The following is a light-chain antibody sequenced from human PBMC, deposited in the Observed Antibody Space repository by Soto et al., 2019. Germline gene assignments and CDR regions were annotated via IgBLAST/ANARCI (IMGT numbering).Light chain of an antibody. Sequence: IQMTQSPSSLSASVGDTVTFTCRASQAIRNGLGWFQQRPGKPPKLLIYGISILQTGVPSRFSGSGSGTDFTLTISGLQPEDFATYYCLHDALFPYSFGQGTRLEI. V-gene: IGKV1-6*01. CDR3: LHDALFPYS. CDR2: GIS. CDR1: QAIRNG. J-gene: IGKJ2*03.